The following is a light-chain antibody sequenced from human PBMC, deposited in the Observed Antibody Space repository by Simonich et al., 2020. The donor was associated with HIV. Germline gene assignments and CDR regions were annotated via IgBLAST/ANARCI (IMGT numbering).Light chain of an antibody. J-gene: IGKJ3*01. V-gene: IGKV3-11*01. CDR1: QSVSTY. Sequence: EIVLTQSPATLSLSPGERATLSCRASQSVSTYLAWYQQKPGQAPRLLIYDATNRATSIPARFSGSGSGTDFTLTISSLEPEDFAVYYCQQRSNWPPIFTFDPGTKVDI. CDR3: QQRSNWPPIFT. CDR2: DAT.